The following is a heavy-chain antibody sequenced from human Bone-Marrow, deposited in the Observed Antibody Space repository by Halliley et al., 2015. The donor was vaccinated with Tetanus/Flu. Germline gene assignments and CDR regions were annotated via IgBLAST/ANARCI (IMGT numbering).Heavy chain of an antibody. CDR2: IWYDGSNK. D-gene: IGHD3-10*01. J-gene: IGHJ4*02. CDR3: SREWGVSKLDY. V-gene: IGHV3-33*01. Sequence: LGWVALIWYDGSNKFYTTSVRGRFTVSRDNSKNTLYLQMNSLRAEDTAVYYCSREWGVSKLDYWGQGTLVTVSS.